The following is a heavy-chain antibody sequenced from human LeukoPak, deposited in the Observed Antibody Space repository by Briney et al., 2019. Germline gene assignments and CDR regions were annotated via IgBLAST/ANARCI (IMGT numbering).Heavy chain of an antibody. CDR1: GFTFSNAW. J-gene: IGHJ4*02. CDR2: IKSKTDGGTT. CDR3: TIDYDYAWGSYRLGF. Sequence: PRGSLRLSCAASGFTFSNAWMSWVRQAPGKGLEWVGRIKSKTDGGTTDYAAPVKGRFTIARDDSKNTLYLQMNNLKPEDTGVYYCTIDYDYAWGSYRLGFWGQGSLVTVSS. D-gene: IGHD3-16*02. V-gene: IGHV3-15*01.